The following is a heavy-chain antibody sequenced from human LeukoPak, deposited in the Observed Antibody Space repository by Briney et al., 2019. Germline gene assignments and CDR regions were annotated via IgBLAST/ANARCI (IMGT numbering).Heavy chain of an antibody. D-gene: IGHD2-2*01. CDR2: INSDGSST. J-gene: IGHJ6*01. CDR3: AREVPAATYYYYYYGMDV. Sequence: PGGSLRLSCAASGFTFTSYWMHWVRQAPGKGLVWVSRINSDGSSTSYADSVTGRFTISRDNTKNTLYMQMNSLRAEDTAVYYCAREVPAATYYYYYYGMDVWGQGTTVTDSS. CDR1: GFTFTSYW. V-gene: IGHV3-74*01.